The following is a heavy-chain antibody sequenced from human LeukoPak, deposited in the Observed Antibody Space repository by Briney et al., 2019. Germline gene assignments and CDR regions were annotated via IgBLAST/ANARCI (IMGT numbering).Heavy chain of an antibody. Sequence: SETLSLTCTVSGGSISSYYWSWIRQPPGKGLEWIGYIYTSGSTNYNPSLKSRVTISVDTSKNQFSLKLSSVTAADTAVYYCARHWKPKYYFDYWGQGTLVTVSS. J-gene: IGHJ4*02. D-gene: IGHD1-1*01. CDR3: ARHWKPKYYFDY. V-gene: IGHV4-4*09. CDR2: IYTSGST. CDR1: GGSISSYY.